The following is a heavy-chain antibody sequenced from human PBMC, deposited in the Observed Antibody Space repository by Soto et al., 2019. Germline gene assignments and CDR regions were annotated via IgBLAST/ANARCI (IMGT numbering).Heavy chain of an antibody. CDR3: ARDGYPTVTSDY. CDR1: GFTFTSSA. D-gene: IGHD4-4*01. CDR2: IVVGSGNT. V-gene: IGHV1-58*01. Sequence: ASVKVSCKASGFTFTSSAVQWVRQARGQRLEWIGWIVVGSGNTNYAQKLQGRVTMTTDTSTSTAYMELRSLRSDDTAVYYCARDGYPTVTSDYWGQGTLVTVSS. J-gene: IGHJ4*02.